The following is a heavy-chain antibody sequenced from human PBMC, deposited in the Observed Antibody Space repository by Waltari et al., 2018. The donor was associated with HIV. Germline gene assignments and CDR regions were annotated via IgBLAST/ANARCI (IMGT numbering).Heavy chain of an antibody. V-gene: IGHV1-18*01. J-gene: IGHJ6*02. CDR2: RSDYHGNT. Sequence: QVQLVQSGAEVKKPGASVKVSCKASGYTFTSYGIRWVRQAPGQGLEWMGERSDYHGNTNYARKLQGSVNRTTDTSTSTGYRELRSLRSDDTAVYYCARDRPYLEIYYYYGMDVWGQGTTVTVSS. CDR1: GYTFTSYG. CDR3: ARDRPYLEIYYYYGMDV. D-gene: IGHD3-3*01.